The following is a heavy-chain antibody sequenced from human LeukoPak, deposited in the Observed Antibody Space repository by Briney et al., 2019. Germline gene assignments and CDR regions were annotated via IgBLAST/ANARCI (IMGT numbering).Heavy chain of an antibody. CDR3: ARDPRGYYDILTGYYDY. V-gene: IGHV1-2*02. J-gene: IGHJ4*02. Sequence: ASVKVSCTASGYTFTGYYMHWVRQAPGQGLEWMGWINPNSGGTNYAQKFQGRVTMTRDTSISTAYMELSRLRSDDTAVYYCARDPRGYYDILTGYYDYWGQGTLVTVSS. CDR2: INPNSGGT. D-gene: IGHD3-9*01. CDR1: GYTFTGYY.